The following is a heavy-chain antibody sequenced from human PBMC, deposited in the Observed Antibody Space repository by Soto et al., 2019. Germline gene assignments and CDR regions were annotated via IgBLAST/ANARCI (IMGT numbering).Heavy chain of an antibody. CDR3: ARAAPRIAGPLRWFDP. CDR2: MNPNSGNT. D-gene: IGHD6-13*01. J-gene: IGHJ5*02. Sequence: QVQLVQSGAEVKKPGASVKVSCKASGYTFTSYDINWVRQATGQGLEWMGWMNPNSGNTGYAQKFQGRVTMTRNTAISTAHMELSSLRSEDTAVYYCARAAPRIAGPLRWFDPWGQGTLVTVSS. CDR1: GYTFTSYD. V-gene: IGHV1-8*01.